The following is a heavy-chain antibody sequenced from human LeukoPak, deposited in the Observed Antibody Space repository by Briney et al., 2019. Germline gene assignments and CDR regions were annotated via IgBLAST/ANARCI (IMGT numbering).Heavy chain of an antibody. CDR1: GYTFTSYG. CDR3: ARGRGYSSGNKVGYYYYMDV. CDR2: ISAYNSNR. D-gene: IGHD6-19*01. Sequence: ASVKVSCKASGYTFTSYGISWVRQAPGQGLEWMGWISAYNSNREYAQKFQGRVTMTRDMSTSTVYMELSSLRSEDTAVYYCARGRGYSSGNKVGYYYYMDVWGKGTTVTVSS. J-gene: IGHJ6*03. V-gene: IGHV1-18*01.